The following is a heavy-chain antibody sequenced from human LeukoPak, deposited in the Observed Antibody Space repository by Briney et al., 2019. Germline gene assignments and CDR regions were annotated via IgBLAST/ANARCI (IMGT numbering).Heavy chain of an antibody. CDR2: INPNSGGT. Sequence: ASVKVSCKASGYTFTGYYMHWVRQAPGQGLEWMGWINPNSGGTNYAQKFQGRVTMTRDTSTSTAYMELSRLRSDDTAVYYCAREVIGSSTSNLGLWFDPWGQGTLVTVSS. CDR3: AREVIGSSTSNLGLWFDP. V-gene: IGHV1-2*02. J-gene: IGHJ5*02. D-gene: IGHD2-2*01. CDR1: GYTFTGYY.